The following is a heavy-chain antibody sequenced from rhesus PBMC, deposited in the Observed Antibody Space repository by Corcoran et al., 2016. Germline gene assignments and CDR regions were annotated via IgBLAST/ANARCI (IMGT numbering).Heavy chain of an antibody. D-gene: IGHD2-27*01. CDR1: GGPISGYS. CDR2: IDGNSAST. J-gene: IGHJ4*01. Sequence: QVKLQQWGAGLVKPSETLSLTCAVHGGPISGYSWSWIRPPPGTRLEWIGNIDGNSASTNYNPSLKKRVTMSKDTSKNQFSLKLSSVTAADTAVYYCARGFTAGTFDYWGQGVLVTVSS. CDR3: ARGFTAGTFDY. V-gene: IGHV4-73*01.